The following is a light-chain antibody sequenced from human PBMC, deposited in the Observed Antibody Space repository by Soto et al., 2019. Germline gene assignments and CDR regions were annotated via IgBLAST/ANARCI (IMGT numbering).Light chain of an antibody. Sequence: EIVLTQSPGTLSLSPGERATLSCRASQSISSTYLTWYHQKPGQAPRLLIYDASRRATGIPDRFSGSGSGTDFSLTNSRLEPEDFAVYYCQHYDSARWTFGLGTKVDIK. CDR1: QSISSTY. J-gene: IGKJ1*01. CDR3: QHYDSARWT. CDR2: DAS. V-gene: IGKV3-20*01.